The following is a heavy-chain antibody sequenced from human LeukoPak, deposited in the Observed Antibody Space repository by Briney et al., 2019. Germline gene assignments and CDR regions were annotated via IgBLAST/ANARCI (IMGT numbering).Heavy chain of an antibody. CDR2: INPNSGGT. Sequence: GASVKVSCKASGYTFTGYYMHWVRQAPGQGLEWMGWINPNSGGTNYAQKFQGRVTMTRNTSISTAYMELSSLRSEDTAVYYCARAIGRPIVGATIYWGQGTLVTVSS. CDR3: ARAIGRPIVGATIY. CDR1: GYTFTGYY. J-gene: IGHJ4*02. D-gene: IGHD1-26*01. V-gene: IGHV1-2*02.